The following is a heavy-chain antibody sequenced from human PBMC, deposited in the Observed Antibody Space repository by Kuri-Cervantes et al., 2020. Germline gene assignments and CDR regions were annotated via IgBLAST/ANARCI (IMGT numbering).Heavy chain of an antibody. CDR2: IYHSGST. J-gene: IGHJ5*02. Sequence: SETLSLTCTVSGGSISSSSYYWGWIRQPPGKGLEWIGSIYHSGSTYYNPSLKSRVTISVDTSKNQFSLKLSSVTAADTAVYYCARGVLTWFDPWGQGTLVTVSS. V-gene: IGHV4-39*07. D-gene: IGHD3-9*01. CDR3: ARGVLTWFDP. CDR1: GGSISSSSYY.